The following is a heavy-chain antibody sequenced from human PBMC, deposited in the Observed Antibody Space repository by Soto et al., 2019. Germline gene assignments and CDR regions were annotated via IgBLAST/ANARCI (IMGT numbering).Heavy chain of an antibody. J-gene: IGHJ4*02. D-gene: IGHD3-9*01. V-gene: IGHV1-3*01. CDR1: GYTFTSYP. Sequence: VKVSCKASGYTFTSYPVHWVRQAPGQGLEWMGWINAGKGNTEYSQKFQGRVIITRDISATTVYMELSSLRSEDTAVYYCARDLGHFLTGYLDYFDYWGQGTLVTVSS. CDR3: ARDLGHFLTGYLDYFDY. CDR2: INAGKGNT.